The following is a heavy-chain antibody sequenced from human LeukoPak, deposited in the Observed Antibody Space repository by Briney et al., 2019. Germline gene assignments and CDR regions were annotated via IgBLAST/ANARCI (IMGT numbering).Heavy chain of an antibody. CDR2: ISAYNGNT. V-gene: IGHV1-18*01. CDR3: ARDPPYYHDSSGYYYAIFDY. J-gene: IGHJ4*02. D-gene: IGHD3-22*01. Sequence: GASVKVSCKASGYTFTSYGISWVRQAPGQGLEWMGWISAYNGNTNYAQKLQGRVTMTTDTSTSTAYMEPRSLRSDDTAVYYCARDPPYYHDSSGYYYAIFDYWGQGTLVTVSS. CDR1: GYTFTSYG.